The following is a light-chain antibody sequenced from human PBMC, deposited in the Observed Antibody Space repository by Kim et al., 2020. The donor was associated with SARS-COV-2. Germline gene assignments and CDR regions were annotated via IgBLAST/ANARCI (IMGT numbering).Light chain of an antibody. Sequence: PGKTDRITCGGNTIGSKGVQWYQQKPGQAPVLVIYYDSDRPSGITERFSGSNSGNTATLTISRVEAGDEADYYCQVWDSSSDHPWVFGGGTQLTVL. CDR3: QVWDSSSDHPWV. CDR2: YDS. J-gene: IGLJ3*02. V-gene: IGLV3-21*04. CDR1: TIGSKG.